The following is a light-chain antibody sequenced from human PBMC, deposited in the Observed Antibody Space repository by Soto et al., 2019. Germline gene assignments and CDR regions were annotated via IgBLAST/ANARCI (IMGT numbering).Light chain of an antibody. J-gene: IGLJ3*02. Sequence: QSALTQPPSASGSPGQSVTISCTGTSSDVGGYRYVSWYQVHAGRAPKLMIYEVGKRPSGVPDRFSGSKSGNTASLTVSGRQAEDVGDYYCSSYGGSKHMWVFGGGTKLTVL. V-gene: IGLV2-8*01. CDR1: SSDVGGYRY. CDR3: SSYGGSKHMWV. CDR2: EVG.